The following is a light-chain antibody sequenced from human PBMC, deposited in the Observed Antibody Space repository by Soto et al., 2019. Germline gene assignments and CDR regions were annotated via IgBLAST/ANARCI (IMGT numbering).Light chain of an antibody. J-gene: IGLJ2*01. V-gene: IGLV2-14*03. Sequence: QPASVSGSPGQSITISCTGTSSDVGGYNYVSWYQQHPGKAPKLMIYDVSNRPSGVSNRFSGSKSGNTASLTISGLQAEDEADYHCSSYTTSSTVLFGGGTKLTVL. CDR1: SSDVGGYNY. CDR2: DVS. CDR3: SSYTTSSTVL.